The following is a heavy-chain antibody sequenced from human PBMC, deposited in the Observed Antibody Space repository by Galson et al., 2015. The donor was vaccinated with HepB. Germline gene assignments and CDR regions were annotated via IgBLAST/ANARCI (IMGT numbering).Heavy chain of an antibody. CDR3: ARDLQSTPGSYVLSEYYYYYGMDV. J-gene: IGHJ6*02. CDR1: GYTFTGYY. CDR2: INPNSGGT. Sequence: SVKVSCKASGYTFTGYYMHWVRQAPGQGLEWMGWINPNSGGTNYAQKFQGWVTMTRDTSISTAYMELSRLRSDDTAVYYCARDLQSTPGSYVLSEYYYYYGMDVWGQGTTVTVSS. V-gene: IGHV1-2*04. D-gene: IGHD3-16*01.